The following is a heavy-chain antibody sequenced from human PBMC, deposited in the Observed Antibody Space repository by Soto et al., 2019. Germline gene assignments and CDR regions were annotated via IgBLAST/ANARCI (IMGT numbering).Heavy chain of an antibody. D-gene: IGHD2-21*02. V-gene: IGHV5-51*01. CDR3: ARRDSLSVIDY. CDR2: IYPGDSDT. CDR1: GYKFSTYW. J-gene: IGHJ4*02. Sequence: GESLNISCKGSGYKFSTYWIDWVRQMPGKGLEWMGIIYPGDSDTRYSPSFQGQVTISADKSSSTAYLQWHSLKASDSAMYFCARRDSLSVIDYWGQGTQVTVSS.